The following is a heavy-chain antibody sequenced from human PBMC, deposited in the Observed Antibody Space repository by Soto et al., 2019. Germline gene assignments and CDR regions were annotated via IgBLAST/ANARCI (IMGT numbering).Heavy chain of an antibody. Sequence: QVQLVQSGAEVKKPGSSVKVSCMASGGTFSSYAISWVRQAPGQGLEWMGGIIPIFGTANYAQKFQGRVTITADESTSTAYMELSSLRSEDTAVYYCARDGGYCSSTSCYGRGYYYYGMDVWGQGTTVTVSS. CDR2: IIPIFGTA. CDR3: ARDGGYCSSTSCYGRGYYYYGMDV. J-gene: IGHJ6*02. CDR1: GGTFSSYA. V-gene: IGHV1-69*01. D-gene: IGHD2-2*01.